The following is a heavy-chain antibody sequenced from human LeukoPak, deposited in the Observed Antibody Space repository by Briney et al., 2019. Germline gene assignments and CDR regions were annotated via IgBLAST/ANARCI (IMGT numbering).Heavy chain of an antibody. CDR3: ARDLPGTAMVDVDY. D-gene: IGHD5-18*01. Sequence: GGSLRLSCAASGFTFSSYSMNWVRQAPGKGLEWVSYISSSGSTIYYADSVKGRFTISRDNAKNSLYLQMNSLRAEDTAVYYCARDLPGTAMVDVDYWGQGTLVTVSS. CDR1: GFTFSSYS. V-gene: IGHV3-48*04. J-gene: IGHJ4*02. CDR2: ISSSGSTI.